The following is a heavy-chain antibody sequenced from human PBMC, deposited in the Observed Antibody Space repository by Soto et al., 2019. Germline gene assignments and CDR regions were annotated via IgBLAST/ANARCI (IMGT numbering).Heavy chain of an antibody. D-gene: IGHD3-10*01. CDR2: VYWDDIA. CDR3: ARSNGREVSGTTYCAS. J-gene: IGHJ5*02. V-gene: IGHV2-5*02. CDR1: GFSLSTRLVG. Sequence: QITLKESGPTLVKPTQTLTLTCTFSGFSLSTRLVGVGWVRQPPEKALEWLALVYWDDIARCSPSLKNTLTINKDPAKNQVVLKMTDMDPVHTATYYCARSNGREVSGTTYCASWGRGTLVTVSS.